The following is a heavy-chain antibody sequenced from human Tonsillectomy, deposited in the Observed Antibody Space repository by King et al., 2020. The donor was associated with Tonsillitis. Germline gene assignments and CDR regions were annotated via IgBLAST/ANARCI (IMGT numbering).Heavy chain of an antibody. CDR1: GFTFSSYA. Sequence: VQLVESGGDLVQPGGSLSLSCAASGFTFSSYAMSWVRQAPGKGLEWVSTISGSGGSTYYADSVKGRFTISRDNSENTVYLQMNSLRAEDTAVYYCAKGAPGIAVAGSGAFDYWGQGTLVTVSS. V-gene: IGHV3-23*04. J-gene: IGHJ4*02. CDR3: AKGAPGIAVAGSGAFDY. D-gene: IGHD6-19*01. CDR2: ISGSGGST.